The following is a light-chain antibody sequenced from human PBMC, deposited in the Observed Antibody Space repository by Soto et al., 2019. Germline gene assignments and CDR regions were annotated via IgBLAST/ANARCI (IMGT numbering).Light chain of an antibody. CDR1: QSISSW. CDR3: QQYNSYSQT. J-gene: IGKJ1*01. CDR2: DAS. Sequence: DIQMTQFPSSLSASVGDRITIACRASQSISSWLAWYQQKPGKAPKLLIYDASSLESGVPSRFSGSGSGTEFTLTISSLQPDDFATYYCQQYNSYSQTFGQGPRWIS. V-gene: IGKV1-5*01.